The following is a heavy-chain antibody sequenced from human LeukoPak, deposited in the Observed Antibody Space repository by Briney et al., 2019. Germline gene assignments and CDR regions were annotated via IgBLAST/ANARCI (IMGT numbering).Heavy chain of an antibody. D-gene: IGHD1-26*01. CDR2: SYSGGSR. V-gene: IGHV3-53*01. J-gene: IGHJ4*02. Sequence: PGGSLRLSRAASGFTVSTDLMSWVRQAPGKGLEWVAVSYSGGSRSYAESVKGRFTISRDNSQNTLYLQMNSLRAEDTAVYYCARVWELSFDYWGQGTLVTVSS. CDR3: ARVWELSFDY. CDR1: GFTVSTDL.